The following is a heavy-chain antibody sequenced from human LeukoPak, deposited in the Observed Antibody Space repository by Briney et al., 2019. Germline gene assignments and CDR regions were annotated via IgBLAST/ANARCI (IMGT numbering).Heavy chain of an antibody. CDR2: ISSSSSYI. CDR3: AIDVPRYYYDSSGDV. D-gene: IGHD3-22*01. V-gene: IGHV3-21*01. J-gene: IGHJ6*02. CDR1: GFTFSSYS. Sequence: GGSLRLSCAASGFTFSSYSMTWVRQAPGKGLEWVSSISSSSSYIYYADSVKGRFTISRDNAKNSLYLQMNSLRAEDTAVYYCAIDVPRYYYDSSGDVWGQGTTVTVSS.